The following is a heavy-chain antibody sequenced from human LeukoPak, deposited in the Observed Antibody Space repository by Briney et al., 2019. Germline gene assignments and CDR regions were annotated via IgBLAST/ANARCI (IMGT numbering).Heavy chain of an antibody. CDR1: GFTFSSYT. CDR3: AEDYGDYVDY. D-gene: IGHD4-17*01. V-gene: IGHV3-21*01. J-gene: IGHJ4*02. CDR2: ITSSSSYI. Sequence: PGGSLRLSCAASGFTFSSYTMNWVRQAPGKGLEWVSSITSSSSYIYYADSVKGRFTISRDNAKNSLYLQMNSLRAEDTAVYYCAEDYGDYVDYWGQGTLVTVSS.